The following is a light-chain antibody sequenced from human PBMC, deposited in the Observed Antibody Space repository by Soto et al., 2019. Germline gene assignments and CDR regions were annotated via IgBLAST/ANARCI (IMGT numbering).Light chain of an antibody. CDR1: QSVSSSY. V-gene: IGKV3-20*01. Sequence: EIVLTQSPGTLSLSPGERATLSCRASQSVSSSYLAWYQQKPGQAPRLLIYGASSGATGIPDRFSGSGSGTDFTLTISRLEPEDFAVSYCQQYGSSPPITFGQGTRLEIK. CDR2: GAS. J-gene: IGKJ5*01. CDR3: QQYGSSPPIT.